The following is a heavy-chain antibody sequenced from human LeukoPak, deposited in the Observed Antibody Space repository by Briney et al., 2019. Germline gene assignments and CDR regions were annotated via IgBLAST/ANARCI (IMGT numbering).Heavy chain of an antibody. V-gene: IGHV1-69*06. CDR2: IIPIFGTA. CDR1: GGTFSSYA. CDR3: ATVSIVATIYIDYFDY. Sequence: GASVKVSCKASGGTFSSYAISWVRQAPGQGLEWMGGIIPIFGTANYAQKFQGRVTMTEDTSTDTAYMELSSLRSEDTAVYYCATVSIVATIYIDYFDYWGQGTLVTVSS. J-gene: IGHJ4*02. D-gene: IGHD5-12*01.